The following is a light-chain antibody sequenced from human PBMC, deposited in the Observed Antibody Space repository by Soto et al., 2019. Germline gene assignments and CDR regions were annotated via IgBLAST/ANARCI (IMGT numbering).Light chain of an antibody. CDR2: KVS. J-gene: IGKJ5*01. Sequence: VVMTQTTLSLPVAPGEPASISCRSNQSLVHSDGIAYFSWFQQRPGRSPRRLIYKVSNRDSGVPARFSGSGSGTDFALKISRVEAEDVGVYYCMQGTHWPITFGQGTRL. CDR1: QSLVHSDGIAY. V-gene: IGKV2-30*02. CDR3: MQGTHWPIT.